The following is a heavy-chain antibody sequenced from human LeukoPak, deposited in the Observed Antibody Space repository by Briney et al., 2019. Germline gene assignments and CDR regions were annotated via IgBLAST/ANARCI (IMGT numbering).Heavy chain of an antibody. J-gene: IGHJ4*02. D-gene: IGHD1-26*01. CDR3: AKDSGGYLVYDY. Sequence: PGGSLRLSCAASGFTFSTYWMNWVRQAPGKGLVWVSRVNNDGSSTSYADSVKGRFTISRDNTKNTLYLQMNSLRAEDTAVYYCAKDSGGYLVYDYWGQGTLVTVSS. CDR1: GFTFSTYW. V-gene: IGHV3-74*01. CDR2: VNNDGSST.